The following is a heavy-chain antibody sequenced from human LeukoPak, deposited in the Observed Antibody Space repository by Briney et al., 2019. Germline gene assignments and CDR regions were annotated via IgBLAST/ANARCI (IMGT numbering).Heavy chain of an antibody. Sequence: ASVKVSCKASGGTFSSYTISWVRQAPGQGLEWMGGIIPLFGTPDYAQKFQDRLTITADKSTSTAYMELSSLRSEDTAVYYCARGYCSGGSCYPIDYWGQGTLVTVSS. CDR2: IIPLFGTP. D-gene: IGHD2-15*01. CDR3: ARGYCSGGSCYPIDY. J-gene: IGHJ4*02. V-gene: IGHV1-69*06. CDR1: GGTFSSYT.